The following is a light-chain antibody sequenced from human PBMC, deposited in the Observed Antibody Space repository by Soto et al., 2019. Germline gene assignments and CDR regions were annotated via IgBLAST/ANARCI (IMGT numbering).Light chain of an antibody. CDR3: HQYHTYST. CDR2: DAS. J-gene: IGKJ1*01. CDR1: QTISTW. V-gene: IGKV1-5*01. Sequence: DIQMTQSPSTLSSSVGDXFXIAFRASQTISTWVAWYQHKTGKAPTLLIYDASSLESGVPSRFSGGGSGTEFTLTISSLQPDDFATYYCHQYHTYSTFGQGTKVDIK.